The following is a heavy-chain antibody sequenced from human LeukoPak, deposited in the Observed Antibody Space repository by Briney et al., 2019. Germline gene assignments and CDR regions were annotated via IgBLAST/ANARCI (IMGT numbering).Heavy chain of an antibody. V-gene: IGHV3-21*01. D-gene: IGHD1-26*01. CDR3: GGARSGSYCSGY. CDR2: ISSSSSYI. CDR1: GFTFSSYS. Sequence: PGGSLRLSCAASGFTFSSYSMNWVRQAPGKGLEWVSSISSSSSYIYYADSVKGRFTISRDNAKNSLYLQMNSLRAEDTAVYYCGGARSGSYCSGYWGQGTLVTVSS. J-gene: IGHJ4*02.